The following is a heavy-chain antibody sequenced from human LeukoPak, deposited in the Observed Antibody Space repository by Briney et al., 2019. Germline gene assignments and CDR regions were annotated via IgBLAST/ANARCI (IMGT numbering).Heavy chain of an antibody. CDR3: ARKRIAARAIDY. J-gene: IGHJ4*02. V-gene: IGHV1-8*01. CDR2: MNPNSGNT. CDR1: GYTFTSYD. D-gene: IGHD6-6*01. Sequence: GASVKVSCKASGYTFTSYDINWVRQATGQGLEWMGWMNPNSGNTGYAQKFQGRVTMTRNTSISTAYMELSSLRSEDTAVYYCARKRIAARAIDYWGQGTLVTVSS.